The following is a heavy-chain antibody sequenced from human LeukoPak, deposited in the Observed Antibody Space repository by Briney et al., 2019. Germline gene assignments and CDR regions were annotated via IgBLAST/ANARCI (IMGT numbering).Heavy chain of an antibody. V-gene: IGHV3-48*03. Sequence: GGSLRLSFAASGFTFSSYEMNWVRQAPGKGLEWVSYISSSGSTIYYADSVKGRFTISRDNAKNSLYLQMNSLRAEDTAVYYCARDEPYGSYPFDYWGQGTLVTVSS. CDR2: ISSSGSTI. J-gene: IGHJ4*02. D-gene: IGHD3-16*02. CDR3: ARDEPYGSYPFDY. CDR1: GFTFSSYE.